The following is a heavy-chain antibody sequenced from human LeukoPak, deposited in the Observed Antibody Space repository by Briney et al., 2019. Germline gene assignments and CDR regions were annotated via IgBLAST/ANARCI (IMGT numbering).Heavy chain of an antibody. V-gene: IGHV3-48*02. CDR2: ISSSSSTI. J-gene: IGHJ4*02. CDR1: GFTFSSYS. CDR3: ARDRYYYDSSVNFDY. D-gene: IGHD3-22*01. Sequence: PGGSLRLSCAASGFTFSSYSMNWVRQAPGKGLEWVSYISSSSSTIYYADSVKGRFTISRDNAKNSLYLQMNSLRDEDTAVYYCARDRYYYDSSVNFDYWGQGTLVTVSS.